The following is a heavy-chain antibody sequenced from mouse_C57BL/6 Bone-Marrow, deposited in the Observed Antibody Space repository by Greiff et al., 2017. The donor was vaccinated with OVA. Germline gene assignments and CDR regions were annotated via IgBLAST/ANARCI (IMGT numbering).Heavy chain of an antibody. CDR2: IYSRSGNP. V-gene: IGHV1-81*01. CDR1: GYTFTRFG. CDR3: ARGGYGHYYAMDY. J-gene: IGHJ4*01. Sequence: LVESGAELARPGASVTLSCKASGYTFTRFGISWVKQRTGQGLARIREIYSRSGNPYYNEKFQGKATLTADKSSSTAYMELRSLTSEDSAVYFCARGGYGHYYAMDYWGQGTSVTVSS. D-gene: IGHD1-1*01.